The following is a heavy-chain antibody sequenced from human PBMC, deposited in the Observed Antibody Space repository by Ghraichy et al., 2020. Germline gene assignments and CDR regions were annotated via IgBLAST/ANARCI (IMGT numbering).Heavy chain of an antibody. CDR2: IYYSGST. V-gene: IGHV4-31*03. Sequence: SQTLSLTCTVSGGSISSGGYYWSWIRQHPGKGLEWIGYIYYSGSTYYNPSLKGRVTISLDTSKNQFSLKVTSVTAADTAVYYCARVPGPYIVRGVGDYNYGMDVWGQGTTVTVSS. D-gene: IGHD3-10*01. CDR1: GGSISSGGYY. J-gene: IGHJ6*02. CDR3: ARVPGPYIVRGVGDYNYGMDV.